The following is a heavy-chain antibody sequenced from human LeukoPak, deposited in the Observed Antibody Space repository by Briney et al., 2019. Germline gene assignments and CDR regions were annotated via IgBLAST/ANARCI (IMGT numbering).Heavy chain of an antibody. J-gene: IGHJ4*02. Sequence: PSETLSLTCTVSGGSISSYYWSWIRQPPGKGLEWIGYIYYGGSTNYNPSLKSRVTISVDTSKNQFSLKLSSVTAADTAVYYCAREVADYYDSSGAYFDYWGQGTLVTVSS. D-gene: IGHD3-22*01. V-gene: IGHV4-59*01. CDR2: IYYGGST. CDR1: GGSISSYY. CDR3: AREVADYYDSSGAYFDY.